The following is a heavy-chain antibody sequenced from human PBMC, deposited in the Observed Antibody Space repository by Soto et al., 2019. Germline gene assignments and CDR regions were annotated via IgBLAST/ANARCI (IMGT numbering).Heavy chain of an antibody. D-gene: IGHD5-18*01. CDR2: IVVGGGNT. V-gene: IGHV1-58*02. Sequence: SVKVSCKASGFTFTTSTIQWVRQTRGQRLEWIGWIVVGGGNTNFAQNFRQRVTISRDMSTSTAYMELSSLTSDDTAVYYCATASAGYTFGFDFWGQGTLVTVSS. J-gene: IGHJ4*02. CDR3: ATASAGYTFGFDF. CDR1: GFTFTTST.